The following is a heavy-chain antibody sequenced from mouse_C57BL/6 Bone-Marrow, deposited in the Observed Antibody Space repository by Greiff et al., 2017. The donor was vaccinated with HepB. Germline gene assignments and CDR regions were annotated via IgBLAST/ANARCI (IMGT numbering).Heavy chain of an antibody. D-gene: IGHD1-1*01. J-gene: IGHJ4*01. Sequence: EVKLVESGGGLVQPGGSLSLSCAASGFTFTDYYMSWVRQPPGKALEWLGFIRNKANGYTTEYSASVKGRFTISRDNSQSILYLQMHALRAEDSATDYCARYGTTVVEGYYYAMDYWGQGTSVTVSS. CDR3: ARYGTTVVEGYYYAMDY. CDR1: GFTFTDYY. V-gene: IGHV7-3*01. CDR2: IRNKANGYTT.